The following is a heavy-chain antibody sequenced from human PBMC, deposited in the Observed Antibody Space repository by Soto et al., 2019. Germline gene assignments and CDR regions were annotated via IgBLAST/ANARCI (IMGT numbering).Heavy chain of an antibody. D-gene: IGHD3-9*01. CDR1: GFTFNHYV. CDR2: ISGSGGAT. J-gene: IGHJ4*02. CDR3: AKDILTGYYKFDF. Sequence: GGSLRLSCAASGFTFNHYVMSWVRQAPGKGLEWVSAISGSGGATYYADSVKGRFTISRDNSKNTLYLQMNSLRAEDTAVYYCAKDILTGYYKFDFWGQGTPVTVSS. V-gene: IGHV3-23*01.